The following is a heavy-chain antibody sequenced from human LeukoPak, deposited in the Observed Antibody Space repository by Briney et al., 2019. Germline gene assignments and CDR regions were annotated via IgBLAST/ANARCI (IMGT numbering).Heavy chain of an antibody. Sequence: NPSETLSLTCAGYGGSFSGYYWSWIRQPPGKGLEWIGEINHSGSNNYNPSLKSRVTISVDTSKNQFSLKLSSVTAADTAVYYRARGPGPIVGARWAFDYWGQGTLVTVSS. CDR3: ARGPGPIVGARWAFDY. V-gene: IGHV4-34*01. CDR1: GGSFSGYY. D-gene: IGHD1-26*01. J-gene: IGHJ4*02. CDR2: INHSGSN.